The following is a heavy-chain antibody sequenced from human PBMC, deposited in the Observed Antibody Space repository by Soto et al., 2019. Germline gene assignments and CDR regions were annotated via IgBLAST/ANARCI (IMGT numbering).Heavy chain of an antibody. V-gene: IGHV3-48*03. CDR3: TKEKSVINSGYDAFDI. Sequence: GGSLRLSCSASGFTVSSYEMDWVRQAPGKGLEWVAYISISGGTIYYGDSVEGRFTISRDNADNSLYLQMNSLRAEDTAVYYCTKEKSVINSGYDAFDIWGRGTVVTV. CDR2: ISISGGTI. CDR1: GFTVSSYE. D-gene: IGHD5-12*01. J-gene: IGHJ3*02.